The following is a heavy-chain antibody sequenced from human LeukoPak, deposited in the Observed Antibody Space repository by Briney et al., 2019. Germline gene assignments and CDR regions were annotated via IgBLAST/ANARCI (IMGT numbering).Heavy chain of an antibody. D-gene: IGHD2-2*02. CDR1: GYTFTSYY. CDR3: ARAYCSSTSCYSFGYYYYYMDV. J-gene: IGHJ6*03. Sequence: ASVKVSCKASGYTFTSYYMHWVRQAPGQGLEWMGIINPSGGSTSYAQKFQGRVTMTRDTSTSTVYMELSSLRSEDTAVYYCARAYCSSTSCYSFGYYYYYMDVWGKGTTVTVSS. CDR2: INPSGGST. V-gene: IGHV1-46*01.